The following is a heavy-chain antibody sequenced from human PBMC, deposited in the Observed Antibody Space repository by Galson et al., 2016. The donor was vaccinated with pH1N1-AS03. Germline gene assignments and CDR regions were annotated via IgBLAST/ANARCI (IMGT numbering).Heavy chain of an antibody. D-gene: IGHD5-12*01. CDR1: GFDISGYA. CDR3: ARVRAGYDYGNGMDV. J-gene: IGHJ6*02. CDR2: LSHAEKNA. V-gene: IGHV3-30*04. Sequence: SLRLSCAASGFDISGYAMHWVRLAPGKGLESVAFLSHAEKNAQHADAVKGRFPISRDNSKGTLFLQMNSLRSEDTAIYSCARVRAGYDYGNGMDVWGQGTTVTVSS.